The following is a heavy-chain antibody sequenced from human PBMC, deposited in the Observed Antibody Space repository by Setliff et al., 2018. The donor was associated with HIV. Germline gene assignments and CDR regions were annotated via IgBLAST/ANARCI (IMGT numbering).Heavy chain of an antibody. CDR3: ARAPPGIQNDAFDV. Sequence: SETLSLTCTVSGASINSHYWNWVRQSPAKGLEWIGYYYNGYTNYNPSLKSRVTISVDTSRDQFSLQLTSVTAADTAVYYCARAPPGIQNDAFDVWGQGTMVTVSS. CDR2: YYNGYT. V-gene: IGHV4-59*11. CDR1: GASINSHY. J-gene: IGHJ3*01.